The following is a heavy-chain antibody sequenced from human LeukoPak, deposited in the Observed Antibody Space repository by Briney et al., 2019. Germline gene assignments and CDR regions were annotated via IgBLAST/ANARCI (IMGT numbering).Heavy chain of an antibody. Sequence: GGSLRLSCAASGFTFSSYSMNWVRQAPGKGLEWVSSISSTSTYIDYADSVKGRFTISRDNAKNSLYLQMDSLRAEDTAVYYRARDPPSRGTRYFDYWGQGTLVTVPS. J-gene: IGHJ4*02. D-gene: IGHD3-16*01. CDR3: ARDPPSRGTRYFDY. CDR2: ISSTSTYI. V-gene: IGHV3-21*01. CDR1: GFTFSSYS.